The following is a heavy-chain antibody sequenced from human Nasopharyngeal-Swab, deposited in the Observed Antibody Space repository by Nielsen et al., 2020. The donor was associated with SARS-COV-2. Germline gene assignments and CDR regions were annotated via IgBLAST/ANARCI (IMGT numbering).Heavy chain of an antibody. V-gene: IGHV3-48*03. J-gene: IGHJ6*03. D-gene: IGHD2-2*01. CDR1: GFTFSSYE. Sequence: GESLKISCAASGFTFSSYEMNWVRQAPGKGLEWVSYISSSGSTIYYADSVKGRFTISRDNAKNSLYLQMNSLGAEDTAVYYCARLDIVVVPAAIDINYYYYYYMDVWGKGTTVAVSS. CDR2: ISSSGSTI. CDR3: ARLDIVVVPAAIDINYYYYYYMDV.